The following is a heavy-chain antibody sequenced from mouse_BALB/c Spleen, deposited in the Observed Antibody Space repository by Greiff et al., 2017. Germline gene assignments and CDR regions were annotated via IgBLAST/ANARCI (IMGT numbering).Heavy chain of an antibody. CDR2: ISNLAYSI. CDR1: GFTFSDYG. CDR3: ARDGGYPAWFAY. Sequence: EVKLVESGGGLVQPGGSRKLSCAASGFTFSDYGMAWVRQAPGKGPEWVAFISNLAYSIYYADTVTGRFTISRENAKNTLYLEMSSLRSEDTAMYYCARDGGYPAWFAYWGQGTLVTVSA. J-gene: IGHJ3*01. V-gene: IGHV5-15*02.